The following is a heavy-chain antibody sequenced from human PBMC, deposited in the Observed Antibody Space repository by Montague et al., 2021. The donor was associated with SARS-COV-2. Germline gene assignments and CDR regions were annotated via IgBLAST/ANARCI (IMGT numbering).Heavy chain of an antibody. V-gene: IGHV4-34*01. CDR3: ARGGTVTTFFAPKRTRRYTWFDP. Sequence: SETLSLTCAVYGGSFSNYFWSWIRQPPGKGLDWIGEINHSGSTNXXPSLNVRVTISVETSKNQFPLKLSSVTAADTAVYYCARGGTVTTFFAPKRTRRYTWFDPWGQGTLVTVSS. CDR1: GGSFSNYF. J-gene: IGHJ5*02. D-gene: IGHD4-17*01. CDR2: INHSGST.